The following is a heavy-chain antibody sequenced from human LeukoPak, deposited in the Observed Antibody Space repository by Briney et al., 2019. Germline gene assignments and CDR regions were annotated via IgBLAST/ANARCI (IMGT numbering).Heavy chain of an antibody. J-gene: IGHJ1*01. CDR1: GGSISSSSYY. V-gene: IGHV4-39*07. D-gene: IGHD3-10*01. CDR2: IYYSGST. CDR3: ARGAITMVRGVILQH. Sequence: SETLSLTCTVSGGSISSSSYYWGWIRQPPGKGLEWIGSIYYSGSTYYNPSLKSRVTISVDTSKNQFSLKLSSVTAADTAVYYCARGAITMVRGVILQHWGQGTLVTVSS.